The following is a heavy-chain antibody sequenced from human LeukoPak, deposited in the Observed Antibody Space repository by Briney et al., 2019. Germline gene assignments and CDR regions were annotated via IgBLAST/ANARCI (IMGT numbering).Heavy chain of an antibody. V-gene: IGHV3-48*01. Sequence: GGSLRLSCAASGFTFSSYSMNWVRQAPGKGLEWVSYISSSSSTIYYADSVKGRFTISRDNAKNSLYLRMNSLRAEDTAVYYCARDPGNYYGSGSYFYWGQGTLVTVSS. CDR1: GFTFSSYS. CDR2: ISSSSSTI. J-gene: IGHJ4*02. CDR3: ARDPGNYYGSGSYFY. D-gene: IGHD3-10*01.